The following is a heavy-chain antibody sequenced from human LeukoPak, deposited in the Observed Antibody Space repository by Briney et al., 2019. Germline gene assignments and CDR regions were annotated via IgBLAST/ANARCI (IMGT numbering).Heavy chain of an antibody. CDR3: ARGYSVNLKDIVGY. CDR1: GYTFTGYY. J-gene: IGHJ4*02. D-gene: IGHD2-15*01. CDR2: INPNSGGT. Sequence: ASVKVSCKASGYTFTGYYMHWVRQAPGQGLEWMGWINPNSGGTNYAQEFQGRVTMTRDTSISTAYMELSRLRSDDTAVYYCARGYSVNLKDIVGYWGQGTLVTVSS. V-gene: IGHV1-2*02.